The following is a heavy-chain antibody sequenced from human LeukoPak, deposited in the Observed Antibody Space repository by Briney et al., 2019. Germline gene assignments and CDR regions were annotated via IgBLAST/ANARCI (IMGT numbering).Heavy chain of an antibody. CDR2: INPSGGST. D-gene: IGHD5-18*01. V-gene: IGHV1-46*01. CDR3: ATTLLGYSYARYYFDY. Sequence: ASVKVSCKASGYTFTSYYMHWVRQAPGQGLEWMGIINPSGGSTSYAQKFQGRVTMTRDMSTSTVYMELSSLRSEDTAVYYCATTLLGYSYARYYFDYWGQGTLVTVSS. CDR1: GYTFTSYY. J-gene: IGHJ4*02.